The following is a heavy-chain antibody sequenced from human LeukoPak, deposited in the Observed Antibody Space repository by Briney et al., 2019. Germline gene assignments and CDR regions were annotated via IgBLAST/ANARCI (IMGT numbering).Heavy chain of an antibody. J-gene: IGHJ6*02. CDR3: ARDGYNYGPYGMDV. Sequence: GGSLRLSCAASGFTFSDYYMSWVRQAPGKGLEWVSVIYSGGSTYYADSVKGRFTISRDNSKNTLYLQMNNLRAEDTAVYYCARDGYNYGPYGMDVWGQGTTVTVSS. V-gene: IGHV3-66*01. CDR2: IYSGGST. CDR1: GFTFSDYY. D-gene: IGHD5-18*01.